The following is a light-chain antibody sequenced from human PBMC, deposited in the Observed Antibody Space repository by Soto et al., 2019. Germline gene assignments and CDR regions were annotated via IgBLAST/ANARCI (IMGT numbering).Light chain of an antibody. V-gene: IGKV3-20*01. J-gene: IGKJ1*01. CDR3: LQYDDDSFPT. CDR2: GAS. CDR1: QTIHNNF. Sequence: EIVLTQSPDTLSLSPGDGATLSCRASQTIHNNFLAWYQQKPGQTPRLLIYGASTRAPDIPNRFSGSGSGADFTLTISRLEPEDCAVFYCLQYDDDSFPTFGQGTTVEVK.